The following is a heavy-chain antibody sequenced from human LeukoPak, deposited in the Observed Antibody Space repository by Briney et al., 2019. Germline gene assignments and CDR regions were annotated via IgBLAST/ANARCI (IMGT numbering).Heavy chain of an antibody. D-gene: IGHD6-13*01. CDR2: IEYSGRT. CDR1: GGSISSYY. CDR3: VRVVALGAAGYYFDY. V-gene: IGHV4-59*01. Sequence: KSSETLSLMCTVSGGSISSYYWSWIRHPRGRGREWLGYIEYSGRTTYNPSLNSRVTISVEPSKNQFSFKTSSVTAADTAVYYCVRVVALGAAGYYFDYWGQGSLVTVSS. J-gene: IGHJ4*02.